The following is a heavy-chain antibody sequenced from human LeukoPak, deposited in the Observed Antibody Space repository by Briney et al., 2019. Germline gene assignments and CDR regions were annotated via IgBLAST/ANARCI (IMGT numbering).Heavy chain of an antibody. Sequence: SETLCLTCAVSGYSISSGYYWGWIRQPPGKELEWIGSIYHSGSTYYNPSLKSRVTISVDTSKNQFSLKLSSVTAADTAVYYCARHRGFDYGDYELDYWGQGTLVTVSS. V-gene: IGHV4-38-2*01. CDR1: GYSISSGYY. CDR3: ARHRGFDYGDYELDY. D-gene: IGHD4-17*01. CDR2: IYHSGST. J-gene: IGHJ4*02.